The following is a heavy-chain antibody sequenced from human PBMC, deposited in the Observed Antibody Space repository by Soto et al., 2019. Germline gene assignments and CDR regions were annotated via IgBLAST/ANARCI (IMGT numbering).Heavy chain of an antibody. CDR3: ARASHSSGWYSFDY. V-gene: IGHV4-34*01. J-gene: IGHJ4*02. D-gene: IGHD6-19*01. CDR2: INHSGST. CDR1: GGSFSGYY. Sequence: QVQLQQWGAGLLKPSETLSLTCAVYGGSFSGYYWSWIRQPPGKGLEWIGEINHSGSTNYNPSLKSRVTISVDTSKNQFSLKLSSVTAADTAVYYCARASHSSGWYSFDYWGQGTLVTVSS.